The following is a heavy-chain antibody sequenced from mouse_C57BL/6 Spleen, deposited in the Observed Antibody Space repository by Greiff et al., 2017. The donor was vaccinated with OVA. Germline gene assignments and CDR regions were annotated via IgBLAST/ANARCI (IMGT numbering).Heavy chain of an antibody. J-gene: IGHJ2*01. V-gene: IGHV1-80*01. CDR2: IYPGDGAT. Sequence: VQLQQSGAELVKPGASVKISCKASGYAFSSYWMNWVKQRPGKGLEWIGQIYPGDGATNYNGKFKGKATLTADKSSSTAYMQLSSLTSEDSAVYFCARGWLLLFDYWGQGTTLTVAS. D-gene: IGHD2-3*01. CDR1: GYAFSSYW. CDR3: ARGWLLLFDY.